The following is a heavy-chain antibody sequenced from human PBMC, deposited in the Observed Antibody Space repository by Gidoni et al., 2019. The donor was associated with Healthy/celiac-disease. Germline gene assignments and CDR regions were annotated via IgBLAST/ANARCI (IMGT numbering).Heavy chain of an antibody. D-gene: IGHD3-3*01. CDR3: ARVGRRFVEWLGRDYYYYGMDV. CDR2: MNPNSGNT. Sequence: QVQLVQSGAEVKKPGASVKVSCKASGYTFTSYDINWVRQATGQGLEWMGWMNPNSGNTGYAQKVQGRVTMTRNTSISTAYMELSSLRSEDTAVYYCARVGRRFVEWLGRDYYYYGMDVWGQGTTVTVSS. J-gene: IGHJ6*02. CDR1: GYTFTSYD. V-gene: IGHV1-8*01.